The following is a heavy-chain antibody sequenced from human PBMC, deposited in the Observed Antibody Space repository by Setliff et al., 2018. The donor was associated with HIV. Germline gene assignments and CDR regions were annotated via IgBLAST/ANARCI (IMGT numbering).Heavy chain of an antibody. CDR2: INHGGST. V-gene: IGHV4-34*01. D-gene: IGHD6-13*01. CDR3: ASDYSSRHDAFDI. Sequence: PSETLSLTCAVYGGSFSGYYWGWIRQSPGKGLEWIGQINHGGSTNYSPSLKSRVTMSIDTSKNRFSLRLSSVTAADTAVYYCASDYSSRHDAFDIWGQGTVVTVSS. J-gene: IGHJ3*02. CDR1: GGSFSGYY.